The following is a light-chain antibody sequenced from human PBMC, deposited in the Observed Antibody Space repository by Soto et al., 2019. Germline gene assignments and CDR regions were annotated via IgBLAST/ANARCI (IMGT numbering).Light chain of an antibody. CDR2: AAS. CDR3: QQSYSTPLP. CDR1: QSVSNY. J-gene: IGKJ4*01. V-gene: IGKV1-39*01. Sequence: DIQMTQSPSSLSASVGDRVTITCRASQSVSNYLNWYQQKPGKAPKLLMYAASTLQSGVPSRFSGSGSGTDFTLTIISLQPEEFATYYCQQSYSTPLPFGGGSKVEIK.